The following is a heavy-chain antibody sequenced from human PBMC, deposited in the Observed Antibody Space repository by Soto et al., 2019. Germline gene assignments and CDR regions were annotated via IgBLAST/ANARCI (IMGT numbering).Heavy chain of an antibody. CDR3: ARGEAIIAAAGIFGGFDP. Sequence: EASVKVSCKASGYTFTSYGINWVRQAPGQGLEWMGWISAYNGNTNYAQKLQGRVTMTTDTSTSTAYMELRSLRSEDTAVYYCARGEAIIAAAGIFGGFDPWGQGTLVTVSS. J-gene: IGHJ5*02. CDR1: GYTFTSYG. V-gene: IGHV1-18*01. D-gene: IGHD6-13*01. CDR2: ISAYNGNT.